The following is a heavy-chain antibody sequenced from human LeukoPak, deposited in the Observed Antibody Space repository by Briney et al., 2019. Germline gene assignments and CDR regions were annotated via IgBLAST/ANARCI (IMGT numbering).Heavy chain of an antibody. V-gene: IGHV1-8*01. Sequence: ASVKVSCKASGYTFTSYDINWLRQATGQGLEWMGWMNPNSGNTGYAQKFQGRVTMTRNTSISTAYMELNSLRSEDTAVYYCARGITVAGYYYYGMDVWGQGTTVTVSS. CDR3: ARGITVAGYYYYGMDV. J-gene: IGHJ6*02. CDR1: GYTFTSYD. D-gene: IGHD6-19*01. CDR2: MNPNSGNT.